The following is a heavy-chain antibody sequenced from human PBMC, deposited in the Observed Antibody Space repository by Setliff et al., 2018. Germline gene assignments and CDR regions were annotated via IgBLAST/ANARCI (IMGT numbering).Heavy chain of an antibody. D-gene: IGHD3-22*01. Sequence: PSETLSLTCTVSGGSISSYYWSWIRQPAGKGLEWIGHIYIGGSANYNPSLKSRVTMSIDTSKNQFSLKLNSVTAADTAVYYCARGRPDYHYDSSGPSYYYYMDVWGAGTMVTVSS. V-gene: IGHV4-4*07. CDR2: IYIGGSA. CDR1: GGSISSYY. J-gene: IGHJ6*03. CDR3: ARGRPDYHYDSSGPSYYYYMDV.